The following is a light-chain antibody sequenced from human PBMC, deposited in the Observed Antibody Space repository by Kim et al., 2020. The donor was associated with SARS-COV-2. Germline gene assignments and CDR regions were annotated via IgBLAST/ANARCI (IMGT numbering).Light chain of an antibody. CDR3: SSYTSSSTV. J-gene: IGLJ3*02. CDR2: DVS. V-gene: IGLV2-14*03. CDR1: SSDVGGYNY. Sequence: QSALTQPASVSGSPGQSITISCTGTSSDVGGYNYVSWYQQRPGKAPKLMIYDVSNRPSGVSNRFSGSKSGNTASLTISGLQAEDEADYYCSSYTSSSTVFGGGTQLPVL.